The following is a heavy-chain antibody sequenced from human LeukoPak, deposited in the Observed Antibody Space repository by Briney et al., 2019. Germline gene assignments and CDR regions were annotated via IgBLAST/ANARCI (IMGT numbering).Heavy chain of an antibody. Sequence: SETLSLTCTVSGGSISSYYGSWIRQPPGKGLECIGYIYYSGSTNYNPSLKSRVTISVDTSKNQFSLKLSSVTAADTAVYYCASVVVPAARDYYGMDVWGQGTTVTVSS. CDR1: GGSISSYY. V-gene: IGHV4-59*01. CDR3: ASVVVPAARDYYGMDV. D-gene: IGHD2-2*01. CDR2: IYYSGST. J-gene: IGHJ6*02.